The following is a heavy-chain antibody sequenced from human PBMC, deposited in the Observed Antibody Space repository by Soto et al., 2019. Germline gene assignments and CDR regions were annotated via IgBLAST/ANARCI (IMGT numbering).Heavy chain of an antibody. CDR1: GYTFTSYG. CDR2: ISAYNGNT. V-gene: IGHV1-18*01. D-gene: IGHD5-12*01. J-gene: IGHJ4*02. CDR3: AREGHGGWGGYDFEDLINPDY. Sequence: QVQLVQSGAEVKKPGASVKVSCKASGYTFTSYGISWVRQAPGQGLEWMGWISAYNGNTNYAQKLNGRVTMTTDTATSTAYMELRSLRSDDTAVYYCAREGHGGWGGYDFEDLINPDYWGQGTLVTVSS.